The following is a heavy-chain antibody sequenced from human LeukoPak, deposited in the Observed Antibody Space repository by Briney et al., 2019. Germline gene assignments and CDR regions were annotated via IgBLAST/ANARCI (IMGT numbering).Heavy chain of an antibody. V-gene: IGHV4-30-4*01. CDR1: NDSIRSGDYY. CDR3: VREILYCSGGSCYRGPFDT. Sequence: SETLSLTCTVSNDSIRSGDYYWNWIRQPPGKGLEWIGYIFHSGGTSYNPSLKTRVFFSVDTSQNQFSLKLNSVTAADTAVYYCVREILYCSGGSCYRGPFDTWGQGTLVTVSA. CDR2: IFHSGGT. J-gene: IGHJ4*02. D-gene: IGHD2-15*01.